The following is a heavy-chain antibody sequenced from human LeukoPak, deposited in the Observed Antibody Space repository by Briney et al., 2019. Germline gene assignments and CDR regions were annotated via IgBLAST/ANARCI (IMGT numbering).Heavy chain of an antibody. D-gene: IGHD6-19*01. CDR2: IYYSGST. Sequence: SETLSLTCTVSGGSISSYYWSWLRQPPGKGLEWIGYIYYSGSTNYNPSLKSRVTISVDTSKNQFSLKLSSVTAADTAVYYCARGIAVAGVDYWGQGTLVTVSS. CDR1: GGSISSYY. V-gene: IGHV4-59*01. CDR3: ARGIAVAGVDY. J-gene: IGHJ4*02.